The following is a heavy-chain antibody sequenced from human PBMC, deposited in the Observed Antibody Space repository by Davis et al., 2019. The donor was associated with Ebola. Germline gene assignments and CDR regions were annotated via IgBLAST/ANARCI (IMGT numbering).Heavy chain of an antibody. CDR3: ARRGASGWSPFDY. Sequence: GGSLRLSCAASGFTFSSYWMSWVRQAPGKGLEWVANIKQDGSEKYYVDSGKGRFTISRDNAKNSLYLQMNSLRAEDTAVYYCARRGASGWSPFDYWGQGTLVTVSS. J-gene: IGHJ4*02. CDR2: IKQDGSEK. D-gene: IGHD3-3*01. V-gene: IGHV3-7*01. CDR1: GFTFSSYW.